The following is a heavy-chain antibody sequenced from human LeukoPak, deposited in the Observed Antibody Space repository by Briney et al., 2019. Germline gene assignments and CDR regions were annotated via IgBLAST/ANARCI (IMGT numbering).Heavy chain of an antibody. J-gene: IGHJ4*02. CDR3: ARASPKLYDSSGYFDFDY. CDR2: IVPMFGTT. D-gene: IGHD3-22*01. V-gene: IGHV1-69*13. Sequence: SVKVSCKASGGTFTSHAFTWVRQAPGQGLEWMGSIVPMFGTTNYAQRFQGRVAITADASTTTAYMELSSLTSEDTGVYYCARASPKLYDSSGYFDFDYWGQGTLVTVSS. CDR1: GGTFTSHA.